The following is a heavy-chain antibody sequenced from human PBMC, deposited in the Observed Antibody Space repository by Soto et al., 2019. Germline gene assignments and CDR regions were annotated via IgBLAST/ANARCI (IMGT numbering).Heavy chain of an antibody. CDR2: IWYDGSNK. D-gene: IGHD3-22*01. CDR1: GFTFSSYG. J-gene: IGHJ6*02. V-gene: IGHV3-33*08. Sequence: GGSLRLSCAASGFTFSSYGMHWVRQAPGKGLEWVAVIWYDGSNKYYADSVKGRFTISRDNSKNTLYLQMNSLRAEDTAVYYCARDITYYYDSSCYSTYYYYGMDVCAQGTTVTVSS. CDR3: ARDITYYYDSSCYSTYYYYGMDV.